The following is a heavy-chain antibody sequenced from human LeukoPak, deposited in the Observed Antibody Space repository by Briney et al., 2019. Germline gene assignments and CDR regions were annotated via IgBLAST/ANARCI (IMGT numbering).Heavy chain of an antibody. CDR3: TTARNMVRGVIPLDY. V-gene: IGHV3-15*01. Sequence: GGSLRLSCAASGFTFSNDWMSWVRQAPGKGLEWVGRIRSKTDGGTTDYAAPVKGRFTIARADSKNTLYLQMNSLKTGDTAVYYCTTARNMVRGVIPLDYWGQGTLVTVSS. J-gene: IGHJ4*02. D-gene: IGHD3-10*01. CDR1: GFTFSNDW. CDR2: IRSKTDGGTT.